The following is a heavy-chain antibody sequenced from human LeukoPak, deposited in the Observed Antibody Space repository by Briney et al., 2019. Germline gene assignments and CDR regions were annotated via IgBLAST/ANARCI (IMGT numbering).Heavy chain of an antibody. D-gene: IGHD6-19*01. CDR2: IKQDGSEK. CDR3: ARDPGSGWWGGFDL. V-gene: IGHV3-7*04. Sequence: GGSLRLSCAASGFNFDHYWMTWVRQAPGKGLEWVANIKQDGSEKVYLDSMKGRFTISRDNSRDSLYLQMNSLRPEDTAVYYCARDPGSGWWGGFDLWGQGTLVTVS. CDR1: GFNFDHYW. J-gene: IGHJ5*02.